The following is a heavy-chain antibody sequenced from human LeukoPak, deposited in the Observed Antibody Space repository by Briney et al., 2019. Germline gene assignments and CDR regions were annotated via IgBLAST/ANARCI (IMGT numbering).Heavy chain of an antibody. CDR1: GFTFSSYA. D-gene: IGHD6-19*01. V-gene: IGHV3-23*01. J-gene: IGHJ4*02. CDR2: INGCGVTT. CDR3: ANRGGWLGPPPDY. Sequence: GGPLRLSRAASGFTFSSYAMSWVRQAPGKGLQWVSGINGCGVTTYYAHSVKGRFTISRDNSKNTLYLQMNSLRAEDTAVYYCANRGGWLGPPPDYWGQGTLVTVSS.